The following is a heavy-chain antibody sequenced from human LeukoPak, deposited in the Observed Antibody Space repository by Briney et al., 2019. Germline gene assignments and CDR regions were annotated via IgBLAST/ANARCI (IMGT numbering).Heavy chain of an antibody. D-gene: IGHD3-10*01. Sequence: SETLSLTCTVSGGSISSGSYYWSWIRQPAGKGLEWIGSIHHSGRTYYNPSLKSRVTISVDTSKNQFSLKLSSVTAADTAVYYCATFLWFGELYGYWGQGTLVTVSS. V-gene: IGHV4-39*01. CDR3: ATFLWFGELYGY. CDR1: GGSISSGSYY. CDR2: IHHSGRT. J-gene: IGHJ4*02.